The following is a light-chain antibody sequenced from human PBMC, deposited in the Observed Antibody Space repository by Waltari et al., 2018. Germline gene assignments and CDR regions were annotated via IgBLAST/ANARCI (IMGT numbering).Light chain of an antibody. CDR3: SSYTSSSTYYV. CDR2: EVS. Sequence: QSALTQPASVPGSPGQSLTISCTGTSSDAGCYNYVSWYQQHPGKAPKLMIYEVSNRPSGFSNRFSGSKSGNTASLTISGLQAEDEADYYCSSYTSSSTYYVFGTGTKVTVL. J-gene: IGLJ1*01. V-gene: IGLV2-14*01. CDR1: SSDAGCYNY.